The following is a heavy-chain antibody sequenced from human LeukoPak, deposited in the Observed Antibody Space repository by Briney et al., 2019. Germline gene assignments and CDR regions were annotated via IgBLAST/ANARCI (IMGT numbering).Heavy chain of an antibody. CDR1: GFTFSSYA. CDR3: AKRGTIFGVVPDYFDY. V-gene: IGHV3-23*01. CDR2: ISGSGGGT. Sequence: GGSLRHSCAASGFTFSSYAMSWVRQAPGKGLEWVSAISGSGGGTYYADSVKGRFTISRDNSKNTLYLQMNSLRAEDTAVYYCAKRGTIFGVVPDYFDYWGQGTLVTVSS. D-gene: IGHD3-3*01. J-gene: IGHJ4*02.